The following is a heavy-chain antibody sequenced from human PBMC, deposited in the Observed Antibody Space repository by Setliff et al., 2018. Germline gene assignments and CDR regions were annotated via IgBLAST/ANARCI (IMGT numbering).Heavy chain of an antibody. Sequence: GGSLRLSCAASGFTVSNNYMSWVRQAPEKGLEWVSVIYSVGSTYYPDSVKGRFTISRDNSKNTLYLQMNSLRAEDTAVYYCARDKPWLMGYYYYYYMDVWGKGTTVTVSS. J-gene: IGHJ6*03. D-gene: IGHD5-18*01. CDR1: GFTVSNNY. CDR3: ARDKPWLMGYYYYYYMDV. CDR2: IYSVGST. V-gene: IGHV3-66*02.